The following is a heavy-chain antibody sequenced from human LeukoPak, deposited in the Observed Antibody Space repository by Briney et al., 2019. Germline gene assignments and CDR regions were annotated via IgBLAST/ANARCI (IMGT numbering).Heavy chain of an antibody. J-gene: IGHJ4*02. CDR1: GFTFSSYS. D-gene: IGHD6-19*01. CDR3: AKDREVAGPFDY. V-gene: IGHV3-23*01. CDR2: ISGSGGST. Sequence: GGSLRLSCAASGFTFSSYSMNWVRQAPGKGLEWVSAISGSGGSTYYADSVKGRFTISRDNSKNTLYLQMNSLRAEDTAVYYCAKDREVAGPFDYWGQGTLVTVSS.